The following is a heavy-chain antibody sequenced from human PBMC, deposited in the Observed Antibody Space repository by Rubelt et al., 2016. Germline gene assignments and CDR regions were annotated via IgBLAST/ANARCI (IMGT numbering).Heavy chain of an antibody. V-gene: IGHV3-66*01. CDR3: ARDPRSTIVYGMDV. D-gene: IGHD3-16*02. CDR2: IYSGGST. CDR1: GFTVSSNY. J-gene: IGHJ6*02. Sequence: EVQLLESGGGLVQPGGSLRLSCAASGFTVSSNYMSWVRQAPGKGLEWVSVIYSGGSTYYADSVKGRFTISRDNSKNTLYLQMNSLRAEDTAVYYCARDPRSTIVYGMDVWGQGTTVTVSS.